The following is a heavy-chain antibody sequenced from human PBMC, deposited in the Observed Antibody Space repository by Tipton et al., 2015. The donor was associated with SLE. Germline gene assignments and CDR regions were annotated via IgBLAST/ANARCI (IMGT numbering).Heavy chain of an antibody. D-gene: IGHD4-23*01. CDR2: IYHSGST. CDR1: GYSISSGYY. J-gene: IGHJ4*02. CDR3: ASVYGNDYFDY. V-gene: IGHV4-38-2*02. Sequence: TLSLTCTVSGYSISSGYYWGWIRQPPGKGLEWIGSIYHSGSTNYNPSLKSRVTISVDTSKNQFSLKLSSVTAADTAVYYCASVYGNDYFDYWGQGTLVTVSS.